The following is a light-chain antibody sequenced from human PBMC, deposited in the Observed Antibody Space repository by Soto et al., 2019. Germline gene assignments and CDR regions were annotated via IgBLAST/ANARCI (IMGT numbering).Light chain of an antibody. V-gene: IGLV2-23*02. CDR1: SSDVGSYNL. CDR3: CSYAGTYV. CDR2: EVS. J-gene: IGLJ1*01. Sequence: QSVLTQPASVSGSPGQSITISCTGTSSDVGSYNLVSRYQHHPGKAPKLMIFEVSKRPSGVSNRFSGSKSGNTASLTISGLQAEDEAEYYCCSYAGTYVFGTGTKLTVL.